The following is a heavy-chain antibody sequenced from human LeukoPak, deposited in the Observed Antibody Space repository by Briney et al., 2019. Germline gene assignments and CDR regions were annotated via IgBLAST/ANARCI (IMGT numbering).Heavy chain of an antibody. V-gene: IGHV4-59*01. J-gene: IGHJ2*01. D-gene: IGHD6-13*01. CDR2: IHDSGTT. CDR1: GRSISGYY. CDR3: ARDPGTSWPYWYFDL. Sequence: SETLSLTCTVSGRSISGYYWRWVRQAPGKGLEWIAYIHDSGTTNNNPSLKSRVTISVDTSNNQLSLILNSVTAADTAVYYCARDPGTSWPYWYFDLWGRGTLVTVSS.